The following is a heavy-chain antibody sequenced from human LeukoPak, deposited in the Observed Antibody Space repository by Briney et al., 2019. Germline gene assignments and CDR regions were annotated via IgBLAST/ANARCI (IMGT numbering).Heavy chain of an antibody. J-gene: IGHJ4*02. V-gene: IGHV4-59*12. D-gene: IGHD1-26*01. CDR3: ARDTVLGSGTYSFDF. CDR2: IYYSGST. CDR1: GGSISSYY. Sequence: SETLSLTCTVSGGSISSYYWSWIRQPPGKGLEWIGYIYYSGSTNYNPSLKSRVTMSVDTSKNQFSLRLSSVTAADTAMYYCARDTVLGSGTYSFDFWGQGTLVTVSS.